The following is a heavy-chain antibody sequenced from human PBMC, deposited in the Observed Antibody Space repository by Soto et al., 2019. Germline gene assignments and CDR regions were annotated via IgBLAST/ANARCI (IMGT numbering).Heavy chain of an antibody. J-gene: IGHJ6*02. CDR3: AREDDGAHSLDV. V-gene: IGHV4-30-4*01. D-gene: IGHD1-26*01. CDR1: GGSISSGDYY. Sequence: SETLSLTCTVSGGSISSGDYYWSWIRQPPGKGLEWIGYIHHSGSTYYNPSFKSRVTISVDTSKNQSSLHLTSVTAADTAVYFCAREDDGAHSLDVCGQGTTVTVSS. CDR2: IHHSGST.